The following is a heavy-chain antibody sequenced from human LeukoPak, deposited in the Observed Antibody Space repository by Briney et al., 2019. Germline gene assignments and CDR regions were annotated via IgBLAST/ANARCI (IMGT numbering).Heavy chain of an antibody. CDR3: ARGGVLTTVRCSFYGDYAGFDY. Sequence: GGSLRLSCTASGFTFSNYGMHWVRQAPGKGLEWMATISYDGNNNYYTYSVKGRFTVSRDNSKNTLYLQMNSLRGEDTGVYYCARGGVLTTVRCSFYGDYAGFDYWGQGTLVTVSS. D-gene: IGHD4-17*01. V-gene: IGHV3-30*03. CDR1: GFTFSNYG. CDR2: ISYDGNNN. J-gene: IGHJ4*02.